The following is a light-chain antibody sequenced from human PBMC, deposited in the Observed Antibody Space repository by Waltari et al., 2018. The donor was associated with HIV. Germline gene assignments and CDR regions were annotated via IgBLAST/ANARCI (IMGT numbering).Light chain of an antibody. CDR3: MQALQTPRT. V-gene: IGKV2-28*01. CDR2: LGS. CDR1: QSLLQSNGDNY. J-gene: IGKJ4*01. Sequence: DIVMTQSPLSLTVTPGEPASISCRSSQSLLQSNGDNYLDWYLQKPGQSPHLLIYLGSHRASGVPDRFSGSGSGTDFTLKISRVEAEDVGVYYCMQALQTPRTFGGGTKVEIK.